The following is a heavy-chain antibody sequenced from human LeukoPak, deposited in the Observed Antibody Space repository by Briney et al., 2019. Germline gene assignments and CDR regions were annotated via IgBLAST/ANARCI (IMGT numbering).Heavy chain of an antibody. D-gene: IGHD2-8*02. J-gene: IGHJ4*02. CDR2: IIPIFGTA. CDR1: GGTFSSYA. Sequence: GASVKVSCKASGGTFSSYAISWVRQAPGQGLEWMGGIIPIFGTANYAQKFQGRVTITADESTSTAYMELSSLRSEDTAVYYCARDRNYFEALHWSYWGQGTLVTVSS. CDR3: ARDRNYFEALHWSY. V-gene: IGHV1-69*13.